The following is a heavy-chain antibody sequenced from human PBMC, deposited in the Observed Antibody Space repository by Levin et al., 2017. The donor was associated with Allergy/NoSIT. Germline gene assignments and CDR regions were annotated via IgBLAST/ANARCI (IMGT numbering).Heavy chain of an antibody. D-gene: IGHD6-19*01. CDR1: GFTFSSYG. J-gene: IGHJ3*02. CDR3: AKDVYGSGWYPLGNDAFEM. Sequence: GGSLRLSCAASGFTFSSYGMHWVRQAPGKGLEWVAVISSDGRKKFNADSVKGRFTISRDNSKNTLDLQMNSLRAEDTAVYYCAKDVYGSGWYPLGNDAFEMWGQGTKVSVSS. CDR2: ISSDGRKK. V-gene: IGHV3-30*18.